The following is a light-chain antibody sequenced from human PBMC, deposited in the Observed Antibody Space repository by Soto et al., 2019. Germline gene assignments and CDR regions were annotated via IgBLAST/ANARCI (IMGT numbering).Light chain of an antibody. J-gene: IGLJ2*01. V-gene: IGLV2-14*01. Sequence: QSVLTQPASVSGSPGQSITISCSGFSSGVGDYNYVSWYQQHAGKVPKLIIYEVTNRPLGVSSRSSGSKSGYTASLTISGLQTDDEADYYCSSYTSSIRIFGGGTKVTVL. CDR3: SSYTSSIRI. CDR2: EVT. CDR1: SSGVGDYNY.